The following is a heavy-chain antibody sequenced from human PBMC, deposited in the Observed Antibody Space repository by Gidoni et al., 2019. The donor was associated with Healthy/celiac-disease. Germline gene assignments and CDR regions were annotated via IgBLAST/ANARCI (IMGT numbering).Heavy chain of an antibody. D-gene: IGHD3-10*01. CDR3: ANAVGSGSYLSLIIDY. V-gene: IGHV3-30*18. J-gene: IGHJ4*02. CDR1: GFTFSSYG. CDR2: ISYDGSNK. Sequence: QVQLVESGGGVVQPGRSLRLSCAASGFTFSSYGMHWVRQAPGKGLEWVAVISYDGSNKYYADSVKGRFTISRDNSKNTLYLQMNSLRAEDTAVYYCANAVGSGSYLSLIIDYWGQGTLVTVSS.